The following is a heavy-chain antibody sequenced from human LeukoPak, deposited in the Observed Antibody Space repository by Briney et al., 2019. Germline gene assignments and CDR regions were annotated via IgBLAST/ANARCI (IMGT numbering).Heavy chain of an antibody. Sequence: PGGSLRLSCAASGFTFSTYAMSWVRQAPGKGLEWVSAISGGGGTTHYADSVKGRFTISRDNSKNTLYLQMDSLRAEDTAVYYCAKEFYFATAVWGQGTTVTVS. CDR1: GFTFSTYA. CDR3: AKEFYFATAV. D-gene: IGHD2-15*01. CDR2: ISGGGGTT. J-gene: IGHJ6*02. V-gene: IGHV3-23*01.